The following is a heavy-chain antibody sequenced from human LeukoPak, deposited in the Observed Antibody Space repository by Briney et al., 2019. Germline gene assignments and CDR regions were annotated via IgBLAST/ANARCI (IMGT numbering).Heavy chain of an antibody. CDR1: GFSFSTYW. CDR2: INSDESDT. J-gene: IGHJ4*02. V-gene: IGHV3-74*03. CDR3: ATAGNYRFDY. D-gene: IGHD4-11*01. Sequence: GGSLRLSCAASGFSFSTYWMHWVRQAPGKGLMWVPRINSDESDTQYADSVKGRFTISRDNARNTLYLQMNSLRAEDTAVYYCATAGNYRFDYWGQGTLVTISS.